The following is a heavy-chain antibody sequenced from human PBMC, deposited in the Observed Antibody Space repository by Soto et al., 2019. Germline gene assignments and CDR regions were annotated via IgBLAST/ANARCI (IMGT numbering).Heavy chain of an antibody. J-gene: IGHJ5*02. CDR3: AKGIRYCSSTPCRLTWFDP. CDR1: EFNLTCYA. Sequence: GFLRPSREASEFNLTCYAMSWVPQASGKGLEWVSGITGGGEGPFYADSVKGRFPISRDNSQYTLYLRMNSLRAEDTAVYYCAKGIRYCSSTPCRLTWFDPWGQGTLVTVSS. D-gene: IGHD2-2*01. V-gene: IGHV3-23*01. CDR2: ITGGGEGP.